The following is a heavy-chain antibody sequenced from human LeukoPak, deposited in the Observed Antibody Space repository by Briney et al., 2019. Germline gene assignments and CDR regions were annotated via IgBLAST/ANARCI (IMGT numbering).Heavy chain of an antibody. CDR1: GFTFSIYA. Sequence: GGSLRLSCAASGFTFSIYAMSWVRQAPGKGLEWVSSISGSGDSTYDADSVKGRFTISRDNSKNTLYLQMNSLRAEDTAIYYCAKDFYDSSGLFDYCGQGTLVTVSS. D-gene: IGHD3-22*01. J-gene: IGHJ4*02. V-gene: IGHV3-23*01. CDR3: AKDFYDSSGLFDY. CDR2: ISGSGDST.